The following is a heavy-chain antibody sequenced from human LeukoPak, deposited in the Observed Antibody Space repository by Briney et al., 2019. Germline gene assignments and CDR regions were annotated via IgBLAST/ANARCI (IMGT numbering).Heavy chain of an antibody. J-gene: IGHJ4*02. V-gene: IGHV1-69*05. CDR3: ARYYYGSGSSPWY. CDR2: IMPLFGTA. Sequence: SVKVSCKTSGGTFNNSAISWVRQAPGQGLEWLGGIMPLFGTAGYAQKFQGRVTITKDESTRTVYLELSSLRSEDTAVYYCARYYYGSGSSPWYWGQGTLVTVSS. D-gene: IGHD3-10*01. CDR1: GGTFNNSA.